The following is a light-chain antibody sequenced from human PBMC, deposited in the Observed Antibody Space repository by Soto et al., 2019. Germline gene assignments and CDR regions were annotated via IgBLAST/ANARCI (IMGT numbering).Light chain of an antibody. J-gene: IGKJ1*01. CDR3: QQYNSYPWT. V-gene: IGKV1-5*01. Sequence: IQLTQSPSFLSASVGDIVTFTFRASQSISSWLAWYQQKPGKAPKLLIYDASSLESGVPSRFSGSGSGTEFTLTIRSLQPDDFATYYCQQYNSYPWTFGKGTKV. CDR2: DAS. CDR1: QSISSW.